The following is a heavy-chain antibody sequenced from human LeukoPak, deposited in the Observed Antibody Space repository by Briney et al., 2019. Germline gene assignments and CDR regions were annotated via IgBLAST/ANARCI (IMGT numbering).Heavy chain of an antibody. J-gene: IGHJ4*02. CDR1: GYTFTSYY. CDR3: ARDHRPSYDSSDNYYYPGVY. V-gene: IGHV1-46*01. Sequence: ASVKVSCKASGYTFTSYYIHWVRQAPGQGLEWMAIINPSGGTTSYAQKFQGRLTMTTDTSTSTVYMELSSLRSEDTAVYYCARDHRPSYDSSDNYYYPGVYWGQGTLVTVSS. CDR2: INPSGGTT. D-gene: IGHD3-22*01.